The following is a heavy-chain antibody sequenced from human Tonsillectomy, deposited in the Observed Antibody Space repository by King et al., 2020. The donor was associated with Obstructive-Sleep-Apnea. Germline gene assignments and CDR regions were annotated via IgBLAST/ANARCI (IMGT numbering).Heavy chain of an antibody. CDR2: INHSGST. Sequence: VQLQQWGAGLLKPSETLSLTCAVYGGSFSGYYWSWIRQPPGKGLEWIGEINHSGSTIYNPSLKSRVTISVDTSKNQFSLKLSSVTAADTAVYYCARGRSGLTMTDFDYWGQGTLVTVSS. D-gene: IGHD3-22*01. CDR1: GGSFSGYY. CDR3: ARGRSGLTMTDFDY. V-gene: IGHV4-34*01. J-gene: IGHJ4*02.